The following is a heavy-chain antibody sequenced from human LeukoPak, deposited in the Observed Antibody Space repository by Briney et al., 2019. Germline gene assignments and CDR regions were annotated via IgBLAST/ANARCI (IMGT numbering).Heavy chain of an antibody. D-gene: IGHD2-2*03. CDR1: GGSISSGSYY. J-gene: IGHJ4*02. V-gene: IGHV4-61*02. CDR3: ARDPGYSDAKSEYYFDY. Sequence: SQTLSLTCTVSGGSISSGSYYWSWIRQPAGKGLKWIGRIYTSGSTNYNPSLKSRVTISVDTSKSQFSLKLSSVTAADTAVYYCARDPGYSDAKSEYYFDYWGQGTLVTVSS. CDR2: IYTSGST.